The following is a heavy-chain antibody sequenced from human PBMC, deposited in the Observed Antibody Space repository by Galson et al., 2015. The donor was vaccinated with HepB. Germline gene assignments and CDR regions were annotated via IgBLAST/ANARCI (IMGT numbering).Heavy chain of an antibody. CDR1: GDSIIRSSYY. D-gene: IGHD3-22*01. J-gene: IGHJ4*02. CDR2: IYYSGST. V-gene: IGHV4-39*01. Sequence: SETLSLTCTVSGDSIIRSSYYWGWIRQPPGKGLEWIGTIYYSGSTYYNPSLKSRVTISVDTPKNQFSLKVTSVTAADTAVYYCARTTAYYDTSGSHFDYWGQGTLVTVSS. CDR3: ARTTAYYDTSGSHFDY.